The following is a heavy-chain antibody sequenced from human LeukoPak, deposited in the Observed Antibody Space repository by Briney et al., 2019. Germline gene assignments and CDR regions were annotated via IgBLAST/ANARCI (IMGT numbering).Heavy chain of an antibody. V-gene: IGHV1-8*03. J-gene: IGHJ6*03. CDR3: ARGLYDSYYYYYLDV. CDR1: GYTFISHD. CDR2: MNPNSGNT. D-gene: IGHD2/OR15-2a*01. Sequence: ASVKVSCKASGYTFISHDINWVRQAPGQGLEWMGWMNPNSGNTGYAQNFQGKVTITRNTSISTAYMELSSLRSEDTAVYYCARGLYDSYYYYYLDVWGKGTTVTVSS.